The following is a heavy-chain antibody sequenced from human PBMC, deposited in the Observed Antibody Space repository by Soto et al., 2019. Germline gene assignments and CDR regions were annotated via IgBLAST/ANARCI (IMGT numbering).Heavy chain of an antibody. D-gene: IGHD6-13*01. CDR3: ARDTLIAAAGPYYYYGMDV. CDR2: ISAYNGNT. V-gene: IGHV1-18*01. J-gene: IGHJ6*02. CDR1: GYTFTSYG. Sequence: QVQLVQSGAEVKKPGASVKVSCKASGYTFTSYGISWVRQAPGQGLEWMGWISAYNGNTNYAQKLQGRVTMTTDTXLSXAXMELRSLRSDDTAVYYCARDTLIAAAGPYYYYGMDVWGQGTTVTVSS.